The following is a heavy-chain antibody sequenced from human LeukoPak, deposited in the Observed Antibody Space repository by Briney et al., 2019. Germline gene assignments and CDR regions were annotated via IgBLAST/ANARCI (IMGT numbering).Heavy chain of an antibody. D-gene: IGHD3-22*01. CDR2: ILPNLGTT. J-gene: IGHJ4*02. CDR1: GGTAISHA. Sequence: SVKVSFTASGGTAISHAISWVRQAPGQGLEWMGRILPNLGTTNRAQNFQDRVTLTADKSTNTAYMELTSLTSDDTAVYYCATTNDGGGYQWGDFFDFWGQGTLVTVSS. CDR3: ATTNDGGGYQWGDFFDF. V-gene: IGHV1-69*04.